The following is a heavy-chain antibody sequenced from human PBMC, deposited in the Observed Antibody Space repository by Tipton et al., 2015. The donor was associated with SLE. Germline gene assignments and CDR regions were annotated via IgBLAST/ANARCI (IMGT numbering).Heavy chain of an antibody. Sequence: PGLVKPSETLSLTCTVSGGSISSSSYYWGWIRQPPGKGLEWIGSIYYSGSTYYNPSLKSRVTISVDTSKNQFSLKLSSVTAADTAVYYCARDQDGDSLFDYWGQGTLVTVSS. CDR3: ARDQDGDSLFDY. CDR1: GGSISSSSYY. CDR2: IYYSGST. J-gene: IGHJ4*02. V-gene: IGHV4-39*07. D-gene: IGHD4-17*01.